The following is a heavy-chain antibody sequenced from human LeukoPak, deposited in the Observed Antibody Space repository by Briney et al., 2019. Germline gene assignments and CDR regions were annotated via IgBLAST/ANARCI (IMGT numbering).Heavy chain of an antibody. Sequence: PGRSLRLSCAASGFTFSSYAMHWVRQAPGKGLEWVAVISYDGSNKYYADSVKGRFTISRDNSKNTLYLQMNSLRAEDTAVYYCARGRGRQLWPTYYFDYWGQGTLVTVSS. CDR3: ARGRGRQLWPTYYFDY. J-gene: IGHJ4*02. V-gene: IGHV3-30*04. CDR1: GFTFSSYA. CDR2: ISYDGSNK. D-gene: IGHD5-18*01.